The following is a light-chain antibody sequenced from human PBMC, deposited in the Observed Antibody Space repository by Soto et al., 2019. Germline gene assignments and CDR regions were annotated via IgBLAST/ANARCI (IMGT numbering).Light chain of an antibody. J-gene: IGKJ4*01. CDR1: QGISSY. V-gene: IGKV1-9*01. CDR2: AAF. CDR3: QQLDSYPLT. Sequence: DIQLTQSPSFLSASVGDRVTITCRASQGISSYLGWYQQKPGKAPKLLISAAFTLQGGVPSRFSGSGSGTEFTLTISTLQPEDFATYYCQQLDSYPLTFGGGTKVEIK.